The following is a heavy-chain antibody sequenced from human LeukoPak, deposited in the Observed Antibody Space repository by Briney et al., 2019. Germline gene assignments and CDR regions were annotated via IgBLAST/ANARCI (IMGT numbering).Heavy chain of an antibody. CDR1: GGSINSYY. CDR2: IYSSGST. CDR3: ARGGKATVVTM. V-gene: IGHV4-4*07. J-gene: IGHJ4*02. Sequence: PSETLSLSCTVSGGSINSYYWSWIRQPAGKGLEWIGRIYSSGSTNYNPSLKSRVSMSVDTSKNQFSLKLTSVTAADTAVYYCARGGKATVVTMWGQGILVTVSS. D-gene: IGHD4-23*01.